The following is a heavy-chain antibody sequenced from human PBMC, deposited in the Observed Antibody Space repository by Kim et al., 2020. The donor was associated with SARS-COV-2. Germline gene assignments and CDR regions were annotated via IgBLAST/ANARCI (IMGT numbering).Heavy chain of an antibody. CDR1: GGSFSGYY. D-gene: IGHD3-16*01. CDR3: ASLGLGLDNWFDP. Sequence: SETLSLTCAVYGGSFSGYYWSWIRQPPGKGLEWIGEINHSGSTNYNPSLKSRVTISVDTSKNQFSLKLSSVTAADTAVYYCASLGLGLDNWFDPWGQGTLVTVSS. V-gene: IGHV4-34*01. CDR2: INHSGST. J-gene: IGHJ5*02.